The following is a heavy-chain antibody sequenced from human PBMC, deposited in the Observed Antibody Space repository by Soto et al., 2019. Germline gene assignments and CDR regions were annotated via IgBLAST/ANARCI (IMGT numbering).Heavy chain of an antibody. CDR1: GFTFSSYT. CDR2: ISYDGGDK. V-gene: IGHV3-30-3*01. CDR3: VRDSHDWFDP. Sequence: QVQLVESGGGVVQPGRSLRLSCAASGFTFSSYTMHWVRQAPGQGLEWVALISYDGGDKYYADSVKGRFSVSRDNSKNTLYLQMNSLRINDTAVYYCVRDSHDWFDPWGQGTLVTVSS. J-gene: IGHJ5*02.